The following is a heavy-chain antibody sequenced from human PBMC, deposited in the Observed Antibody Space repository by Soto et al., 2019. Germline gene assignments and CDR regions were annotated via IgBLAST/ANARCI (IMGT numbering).Heavy chain of an antibody. CDR1: GGSVSSSSYS. J-gene: IGHJ3*02. CDR3: ARAHGSGWGAFEI. CDR2: IYSSENT. Sequence: SETLSLTCTVSGGSVSSSSYSWGWIRQSPGKGLEWIGTIYSSENTYYNPSLLSRVTISVDTSKNEFSLRLSSVTAADTAVYYCARAHGSGWGAFEIWGQGTMVTVSS. D-gene: IGHD3-10*01. V-gene: IGHV4-39*07.